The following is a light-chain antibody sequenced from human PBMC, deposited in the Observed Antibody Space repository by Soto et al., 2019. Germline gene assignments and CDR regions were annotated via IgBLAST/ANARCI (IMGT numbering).Light chain of an antibody. J-gene: IGKJ1*01. Sequence: EIVLTQSPGTLSLSPGERATLSCRASQSVSGSFLAWYQQKPGQAPRVLIYGASSRATVIPDRFSGSGSGTDFTLTISRLEPEDFAVYYCQQYGSLPRTFGQGTKVDIK. CDR3: QQYGSLPRT. V-gene: IGKV3-20*01. CDR1: QSVSGSF. CDR2: GAS.